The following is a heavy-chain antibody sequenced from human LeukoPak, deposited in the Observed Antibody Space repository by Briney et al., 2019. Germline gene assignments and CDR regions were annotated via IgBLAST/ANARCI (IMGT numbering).Heavy chain of an antibody. CDR2: ISGSGGST. J-gene: IGHJ4*02. Sequence: GGSLILSCAASGFTFSSYAMSWVRQAPGKGLEWVSAISGSGGSTYYADSVKGRFTISRDNSKNTLYLQMNSLRAEDTAVYYCAKAHTEYQLLSGFYWGQGTLVTVSS. CDR1: GFTFSSYA. CDR3: AKAHTEYQLLSGFY. D-gene: IGHD2-2*01. V-gene: IGHV3-23*01.